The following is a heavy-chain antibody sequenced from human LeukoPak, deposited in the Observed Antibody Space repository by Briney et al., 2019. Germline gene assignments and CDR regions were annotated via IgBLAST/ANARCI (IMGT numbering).Heavy chain of an antibody. CDR1: GLTVSSSY. V-gene: IGHV3-53*01. CDR3: AKVLVVPAAWLPNY. CDR2: IYNDGST. D-gene: IGHD2-2*01. Sequence: GGSLRLSCAASGLTVSSSYMSWVRQAPGKGLEWVSIIYNDGSTYYADSMKGRFTISRDNSKNTLYLQMNSLRAEDTALYYCAKVLVVPAAWLPNYWGQGTLVTVSS. J-gene: IGHJ4*02.